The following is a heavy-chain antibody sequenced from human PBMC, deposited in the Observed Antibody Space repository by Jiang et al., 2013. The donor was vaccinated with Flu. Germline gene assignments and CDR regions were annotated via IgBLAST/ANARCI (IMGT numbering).Heavy chain of an antibody. CDR1: GYTFTSYA. Sequence: QSGSELKKPGASVKVSCKASGYTFTSYAMNWVRQGPWTRALSGWDGSTPTLGTQRMPTGFTGRFVFSLDTSVSTAYLQISSLKAEDTAVYYCAIASEIQLWPSYWGQGTLVTVSS. V-gene: IGHV7-4-1*02. J-gene: IGHJ4*02. CDR3: AIASEIQLWPSY. D-gene: IGHD5-18*01. CDR2: STPTLGT.